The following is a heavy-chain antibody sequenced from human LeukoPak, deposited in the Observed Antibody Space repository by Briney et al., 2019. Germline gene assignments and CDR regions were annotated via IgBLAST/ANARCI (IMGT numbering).Heavy chain of an antibody. CDR1: GFTFSSYS. Sequence: GGSLRLSCAASGFTFSSYSMNWVRQAPGKGLEWVSSISSSSYIYYADSVKGRFTISRDNAKNSLYLQMNSLRAEDTAVYYCARVGPEDYGGNSDYWGQGTLVTVSS. CDR3: ARVGPEDYGGNSDY. J-gene: IGHJ4*02. D-gene: IGHD4-23*01. CDR2: ISSSSYI. V-gene: IGHV3-21*01.